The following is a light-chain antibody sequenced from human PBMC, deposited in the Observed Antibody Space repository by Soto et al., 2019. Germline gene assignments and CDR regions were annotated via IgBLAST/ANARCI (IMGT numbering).Light chain of an antibody. CDR3: QESYNTFFT. V-gene: IGKV1-39*01. CDR2: GAS. CDR1: QSIDTY. J-gene: IGKJ3*01. Sequence: DIPMTQSPSSLSASVGDRVTIGCRASQSIDTYLNWYQQIPGKAPKLLIYGASVLQSGVPSRFSGSGSGTDFTLTIANLQPEDFATYFCQESYNTFFTFGPGTQVDIK.